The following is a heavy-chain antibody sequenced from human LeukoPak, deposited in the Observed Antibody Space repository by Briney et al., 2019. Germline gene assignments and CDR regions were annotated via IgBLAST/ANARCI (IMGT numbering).Heavy chain of an antibody. CDR3: ARENSSGYHNWFDP. V-gene: IGHV4-59*01. CDR2: IYYTGST. J-gene: IGHJ5*02. D-gene: IGHD3-22*01. CDR1: GDSISSYY. Sequence: SETLSLTCTVPGDSISSYYWSWIRQPPGKGLEWIGYIYYTGSTNYNPSLKSRVTISVDTSKNQFSLKLSSVTAADTAVYYCARENSSGYHNWFDPWGQGTLVTVSS.